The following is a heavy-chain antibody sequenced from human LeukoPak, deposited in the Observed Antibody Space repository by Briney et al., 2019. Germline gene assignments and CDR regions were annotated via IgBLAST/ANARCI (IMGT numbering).Heavy chain of an antibody. Sequence: ASVKVSCKVSGYTLTELSMHWVRQAPGKGLEWMGGFDPEDGETIYAQKFQGRVTMTEDTSTDTAYMELSSLRSEDTAVYYCATGKYSGYVLLYFDYWGQGTLVTVSS. CDR1: GYTLTELS. CDR3: ATGKYSGYVLLYFDY. D-gene: IGHD5-12*01. V-gene: IGHV1-24*01. CDR2: FDPEDGET. J-gene: IGHJ4*02.